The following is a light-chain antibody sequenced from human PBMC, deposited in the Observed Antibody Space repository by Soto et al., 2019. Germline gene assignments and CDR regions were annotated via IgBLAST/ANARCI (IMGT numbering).Light chain of an antibody. CDR1: QSISNY. CDR3: QQSYNTAWT. J-gene: IGKJ1*01. Sequence: DIQMTQSPSSLSASVGDRVTITCRASQSISNYLNWYQQKPGKAPKLLIYAASSLQSGVPSRFSGSGSGTDFALTISSLQLEDFATYYCQQSYNTAWTFGQGTKVDIK. CDR2: AAS. V-gene: IGKV1-39*01.